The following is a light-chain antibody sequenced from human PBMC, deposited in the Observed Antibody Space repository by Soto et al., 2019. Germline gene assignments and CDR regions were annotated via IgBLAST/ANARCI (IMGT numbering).Light chain of an antibody. J-gene: IGKJ2*01. CDR1: QDINDS. Sequence: DIQMTQSPSSLSASVGDRVTITCQASQDINDSLNWYQQKPGKAPKLLIYDASNLETGVPSRFSGSGSGAYFTFTISSLHPEDIATYYCQQYDNLYTFGQGTKLEIK. V-gene: IGKV1-33*01. CDR2: DAS. CDR3: QQYDNLYT.